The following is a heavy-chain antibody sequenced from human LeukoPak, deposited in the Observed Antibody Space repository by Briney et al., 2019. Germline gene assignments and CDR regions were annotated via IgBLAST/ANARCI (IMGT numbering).Heavy chain of an antibody. CDR1: GGSISSYY. V-gene: IGHV4-59*01. J-gene: IGHJ2*01. Sequence: SETLSLTCTVSGGSISSYYWSWIRQPPGKGLEWIGYIYYSGSTNYNPSLKSRVTISVDTSKNQFSLKLSSVTAADTAVYYCARRGYYDSSGYYFFSPHWYFDLWGRGTLVTVSS. CDR3: ARRGYYDSSGYYFFSPHWYFDL. CDR2: IYYSGST. D-gene: IGHD3-22*01.